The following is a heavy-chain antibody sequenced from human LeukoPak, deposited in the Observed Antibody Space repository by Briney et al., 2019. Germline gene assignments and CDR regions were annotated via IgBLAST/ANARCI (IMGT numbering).Heavy chain of an antibody. D-gene: IGHD1-7*01. CDR3: ARYNWNSAPFDY. Sequence: GGSLRLSCAASGFTFSSYWMHWVRQAPGKGLVWVSRINSDGSSTSYADSVKGRFTISRDSAKSTLYLEMNSLRAEDTAVYYCARYNWNSAPFDYWGQGTLVTVSS. CDR2: INSDGSST. J-gene: IGHJ4*02. V-gene: IGHV3-74*01. CDR1: GFTFSSYW.